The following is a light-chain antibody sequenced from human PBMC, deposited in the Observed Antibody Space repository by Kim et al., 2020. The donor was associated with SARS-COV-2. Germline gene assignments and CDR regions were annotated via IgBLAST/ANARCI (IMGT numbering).Light chain of an antibody. J-gene: IGKJ1*01. CDR1: QRVSSSY. Sequence: PGERATLSCRASQRVSSSYLAWYQQKPGQAPRLLIYGASSRATGIPDRFSGYGSGTDFTLTISRLEPEDFAVYYCQQYGSSPWTFGQGTKVDIK. CDR3: QQYGSSPWT. V-gene: IGKV3-20*01. CDR2: GAS.